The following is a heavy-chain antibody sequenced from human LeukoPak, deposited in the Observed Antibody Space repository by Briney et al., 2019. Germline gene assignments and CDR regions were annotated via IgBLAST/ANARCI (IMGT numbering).Heavy chain of an antibody. V-gene: IGHV4-30-2*02. D-gene: IGHD5-18*01. CDR1: GGSISSGGYS. Sequence: TLXLTCAVSGGSISSGGYSWSWIRQPPGKGREWIGYIYHSGSTSYNPSRKSRVTISVDRSKNQFSLKLSSVTSADTAMYYCATDLAIHEGGWFDPWGQGTLVTVSS. CDR3: ATDLAIHEGGWFDP. J-gene: IGHJ5*02. CDR2: IYHSGST.